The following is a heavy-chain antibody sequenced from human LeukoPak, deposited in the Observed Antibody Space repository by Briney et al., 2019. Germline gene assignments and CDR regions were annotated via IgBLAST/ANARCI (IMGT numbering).Heavy chain of an antibody. CDR3: AKDKGESYTPIDY. J-gene: IGHJ4*02. Sequence: PGGSLRLSCAASGFTFSSYSMNWVRQAPGKGLEWVSAISGSGGSTYYADSVKGRFTISRDNSKNTLYLQMNSLRAEDTAVYYCAKDKGESYTPIDYWGQGTLVTVSS. CDR1: GFTFSSYS. CDR2: ISGSGGST. D-gene: IGHD1-26*01. V-gene: IGHV3-23*01.